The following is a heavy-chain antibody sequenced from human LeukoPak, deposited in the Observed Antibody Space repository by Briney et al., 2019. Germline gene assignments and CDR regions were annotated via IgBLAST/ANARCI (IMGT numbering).Heavy chain of an antibody. CDR3: ARQGSVGATPLDY. D-gene: IGHD1-26*01. V-gene: IGHV4-30-2*01. CDR2: IYHSGST. J-gene: IGHJ4*02. Sequence: SQTLSLTCAVSGGSISSGGYSWSWIRQPPGKGLEWIGYIYHSGSTYYNPSLKSRVTISVDRSKNQFSLKLSSVTAADTAVYYCARQGSVGATPLDYWGQGILVTVSS. CDR1: GGSISSGGYS.